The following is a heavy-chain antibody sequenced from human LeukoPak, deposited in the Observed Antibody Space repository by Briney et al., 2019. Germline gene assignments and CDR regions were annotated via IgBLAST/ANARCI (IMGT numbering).Heavy chain of an antibody. V-gene: IGHV4-34*08. CDR3: ANYKRGAVFGVVKFGDYYYYMDV. CDR1: GGTFSGYY. J-gene: IGHJ6*03. Sequence: SETLSLTCAVYGGTFSGYYWSWIRQPPGKGLEWIGEINHSGSTNYNPSLKSRVTISVDTSKNQFSLTLSSVTAADTGVYYCANYKRGAVFGVVKFGDYYYYMDVWGKGTTVTVSS. D-gene: IGHD3-3*01. CDR2: INHSGST.